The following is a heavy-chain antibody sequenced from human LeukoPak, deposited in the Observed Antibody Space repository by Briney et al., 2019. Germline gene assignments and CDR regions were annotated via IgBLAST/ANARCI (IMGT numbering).Heavy chain of an antibody. CDR2: IYSGGTT. CDR1: GFTVSSNY. V-gene: IGHV3-66*01. J-gene: IGHJ4*02. Sequence: PGGSLRLSCAASGFTVSSNYMSWVRQAPGKGLEWVSVIYSGGTTQYADSVRGRFTISSDNSKNTLYLQMNSPRAEDTAVYYCARSGSHDYWGQGTLVTVSS. CDR3: ARSGSHDY. D-gene: IGHD1-26*01.